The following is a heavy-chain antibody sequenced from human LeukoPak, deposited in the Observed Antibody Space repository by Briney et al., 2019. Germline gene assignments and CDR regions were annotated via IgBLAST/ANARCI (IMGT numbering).Heavy chain of an antibody. CDR3: VSGSLQSGYNFDY. V-gene: IGHV3-74*01. D-gene: IGHD3-3*01. CDR1: GNYW. J-gene: IGHJ4*02. Sequence: PGGSLRLSCAASGNYWMHWVRQAPGKGLVWVSHIKYDGSATNYADSVKGRFTISRDNAKNTLYLQMNSLRAEDTAVYYCVSGSLQSGYNFDYWGQGALVTVSS. CDR2: IKYDGSAT.